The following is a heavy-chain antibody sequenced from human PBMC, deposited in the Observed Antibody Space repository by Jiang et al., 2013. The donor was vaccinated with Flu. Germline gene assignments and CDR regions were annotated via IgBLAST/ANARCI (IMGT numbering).Heavy chain of an antibody. CDR1: GGSFSGYY. CDR2: INHSGST. D-gene: IGHD3-10*01. J-gene: IGHJ4*02. Sequence: LLKPSETLSLTCAVYGGSFSGYYWSWIRQPPGKGLEWIGEINHSGSTNYNPSLKSRVTISVDTSKNQFSLKLSSVTAADTAVYYCARSPPLVVQTEDYYGSGSYFDYWGRGTLVTVSS. V-gene: IGHV4-34*01. CDR3: ARSPPLVVQTEDYYGSGSYFDY.